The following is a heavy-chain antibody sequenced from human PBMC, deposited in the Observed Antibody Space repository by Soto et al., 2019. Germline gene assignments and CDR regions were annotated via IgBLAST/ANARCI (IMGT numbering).Heavy chain of an antibody. V-gene: IGHV3-30-3*01. CDR2: ISYDGSNK. CDR1: GFTFSSYA. D-gene: IGHD2-2*01. Sequence: GGSLRLSCAASGFTFSSYAMHWVRQAPGKGLEWVAVISYDGSNKYYADSVKGRFTISRDNSKNTLYLQMNSLRAEDTAVYYCARDIVVVPAATAAFGYYYYGMDVWGQGTTVTVSS. J-gene: IGHJ6*02. CDR3: ARDIVVVPAATAAFGYYYYGMDV.